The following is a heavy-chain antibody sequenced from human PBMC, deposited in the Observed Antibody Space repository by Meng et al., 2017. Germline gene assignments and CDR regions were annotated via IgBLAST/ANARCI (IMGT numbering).Heavy chain of an antibody. CDR2: IYWNDDK. CDR1: GFSLSTSGVG. V-gene: IGHV2-5*01. J-gene: IGHJ1*01. Sequence: QTPLQASVPMLLKPTPTLTLTFTFSGFSLSTSGVGVGWIRQPPGKALEWLALIYWNDDKRYSPSLKSRLTITKDTSKNQVVLTMTNMDPVDTATYYCAHIPYSSSWYEYFQHWGQGTLVTVSS. D-gene: IGHD6-13*01. CDR3: AHIPYSSSWYEYFQH.